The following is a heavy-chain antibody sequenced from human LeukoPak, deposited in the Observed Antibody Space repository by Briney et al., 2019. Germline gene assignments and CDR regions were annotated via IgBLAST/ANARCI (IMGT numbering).Heavy chain of an antibody. J-gene: IGHJ6*03. CDR1: GGSFSGYY. V-gene: IGHV4-34*01. Sequence: SETLSLTCAVYGGSFSGYYWSWIRQPPGKGLEWIGEINHSGSTNYNPSLKSRVTISVDTSKNQFSLKLSSVTAADTAVYYCARASAGYYYYYMDVWGKGTTVTISS. CDR2: INHSGST. CDR3: ARASAGYYYYYMDV.